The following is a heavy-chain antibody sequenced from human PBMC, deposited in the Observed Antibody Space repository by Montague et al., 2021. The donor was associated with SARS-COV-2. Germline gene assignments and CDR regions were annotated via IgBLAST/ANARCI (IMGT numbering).Heavy chain of an antibody. CDR2: ISYDGSNK. D-gene: IGHD2/OR15-2a*01. CDR1: GFTFSSYA. J-gene: IGHJ6*02. CDR3: ARTLLDYYGMDV. Sequence: SLRLSCAASGFTFSSYAMHWVRQAPGKGLEWVAVISYDGSNKYYADSVKGRFTISRDNSKNTLYLQMNSLRAEDTAVYYCARTLLDYYGMDVRGQGTTVTVSS. V-gene: IGHV3-30-3*01.